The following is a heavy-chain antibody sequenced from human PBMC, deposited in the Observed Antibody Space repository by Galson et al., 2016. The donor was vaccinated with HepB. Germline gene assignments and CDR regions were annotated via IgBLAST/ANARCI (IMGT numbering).Heavy chain of an antibody. CDR3: VIDPLSTLPGRGTEYFQN. V-gene: IGHV1-24*01. Sequence: SVKVSCKVPGYSLTQLSIHWVGQAPGKGLEWMGGFDPDEGEIVYAQRFQGRVTMTEDTSTDTAYMELRSLRIDDTAVYFCVIDPLSTLPGRGTEYFQNWGQGTLVTASS. CDR1: GYSLTQLS. J-gene: IGHJ1*01. D-gene: IGHD3-16*01. CDR2: FDPDEGEI.